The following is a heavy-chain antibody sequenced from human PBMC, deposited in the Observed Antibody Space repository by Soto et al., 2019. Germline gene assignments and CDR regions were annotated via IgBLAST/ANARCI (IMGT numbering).Heavy chain of an antibody. Sequence: QVQLQESGPGLVKPSQTLSLTCTVSGGSISSGDYFWSWIRQSPGKGLEWIGYISSIGSTYYNPSLTSRVSVSRDTSNNQFSLKLSSVTTTDTAVYYCARGLVIRPYYYHGMDVWGQGTTVTVSS. CDR1: GGSISSGDYF. V-gene: IGHV4-30-4*01. CDR3: ARGLVIRPYYYHGMDV. D-gene: IGHD3-9*01. CDR2: ISSIGST. J-gene: IGHJ6*02.